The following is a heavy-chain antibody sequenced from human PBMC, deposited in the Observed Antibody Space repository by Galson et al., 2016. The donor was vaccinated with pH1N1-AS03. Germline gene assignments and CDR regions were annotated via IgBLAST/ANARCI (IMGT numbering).Heavy chain of an antibody. D-gene: IGHD3-22*01. V-gene: IGHV3-30*18. Sequence: SLRLSCAASGFAFSSYGMHWVRQAPGKGLEWVALITYDGTTKFYAGSLKGRFNISRDNSKNTLYLQMNSLRPEDTAFYYCAKGAQKRIFHYDISGFLYWGQGTLVTVSS. CDR1: GFAFSSYG. J-gene: IGHJ4*02. CDR2: ITYDGTTK. CDR3: AKGAQKRIFHYDISGFLY.